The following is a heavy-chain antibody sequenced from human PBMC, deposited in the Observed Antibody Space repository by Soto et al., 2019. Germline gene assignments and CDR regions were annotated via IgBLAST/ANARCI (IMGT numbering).Heavy chain of an antibody. D-gene: IGHD6-13*01. CDR1: GFTFSNYA. V-gene: IGHV3-30-3*01. CDR3: ARNTWQQPRDYYYGMDV. CDR2: ISYDGGNK. J-gene: IGHJ6*02. Sequence: QVQLVESGGGVVQPGRSLRLSCAASGFTFSNYAMHWVRQAPGKGLEWVAVISYDGGNKYYADSVKGRLTISRDNSKNTLYLQMHSLRAEDTAVYYCARNTWQQPRDYYYGMDVWGQGTTVNVS.